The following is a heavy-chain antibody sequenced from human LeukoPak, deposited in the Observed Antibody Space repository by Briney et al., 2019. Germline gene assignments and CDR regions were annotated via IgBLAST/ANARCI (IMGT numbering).Heavy chain of an antibody. Sequence: GGSLRLSCAASGFTFSSYSMNWVRQAPGKGLEWVSYISSSSSTIYYADSVKGRFTISRDNAKNSLYLQMNSLRAEDTAVYYCANNAIAAAGTVFDYWGQGTLVTVSS. CDR1: GFTFSSYS. CDR3: ANNAIAAAGTVFDY. CDR2: ISSSSSTI. V-gene: IGHV3-48*04. D-gene: IGHD6-13*01. J-gene: IGHJ4*02.